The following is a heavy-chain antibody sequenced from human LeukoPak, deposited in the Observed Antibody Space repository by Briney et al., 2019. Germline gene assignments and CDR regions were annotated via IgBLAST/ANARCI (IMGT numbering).Heavy chain of an antibody. Sequence: GGSLRLSCAASGFTFSNAGMSWVRQAPGKGLEWVGRIKSKNDGATTDYAAPVKGRFTISRDDSKNTLYLQMNSLKTEDTDVYYCTTVIRPGYWGQGTLVTVSS. V-gene: IGHV3-15*01. CDR2: IKSKNDGATT. CDR1: GFTFSNAG. D-gene: IGHD2/OR15-2a*01. CDR3: TTVIRPGY. J-gene: IGHJ4*02.